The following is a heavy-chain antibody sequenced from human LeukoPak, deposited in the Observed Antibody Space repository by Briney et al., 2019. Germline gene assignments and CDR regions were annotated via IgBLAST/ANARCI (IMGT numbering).Heavy chain of an antibody. CDR2: IYYSGST. CDR3: ARGLFSSGYFSYFDY. V-gene: IGHV4-39*07. CDR1: GGSISSSSYY. J-gene: IGHJ4*02. D-gene: IGHD3-22*01. Sequence: SETLSLTCTVSGGSISSSSYYWGWIRQPPGKGLEWIGSIYYSGSTYYNPSLKSRVTISVDTSKNQFSLKLSSVTAADTAVYYCARGLFSSGYFSYFDYWGQGTLVTVSS.